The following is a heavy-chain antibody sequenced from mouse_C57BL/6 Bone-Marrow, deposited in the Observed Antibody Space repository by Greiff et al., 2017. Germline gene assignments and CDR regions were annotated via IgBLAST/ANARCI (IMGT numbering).Heavy chain of an antibody. D-gene: IGHD1-1*01. J-gene: IGHJ4*01. Sequence: EVKLMESGGGLVQPGGSLRLSCATSGFTFTDYYMSWVRQPPGKALEWLGFIRNKANGYTTEYSASVKGRFTISRGNSQSILYFHMNTLRAEASATYYCARDTYGSSYDYAMDYWGQGTSVTVSS. CDR3: ARDTYGSSYDYAMDY. CDR1: GFTFTDYY. V-gene: IGHV7-3*02. CDR2: IRNKANGYTT.